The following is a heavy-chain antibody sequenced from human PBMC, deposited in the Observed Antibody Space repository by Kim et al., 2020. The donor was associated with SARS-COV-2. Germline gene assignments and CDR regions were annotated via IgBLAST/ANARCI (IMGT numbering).Heavy chain of an antibody. V-gene: IGHV1-69*04. D-gene: IGHD6-6*01. CDR3: ARAPSIAADRD. J-gene: IGHJ4*02. CDR2: A. Sequence: ANYAQKFQGRVTITADKSTSTAYMGLSRLRSEDTAVYYCARAPSIAADRDWGQGTLVTVSS.